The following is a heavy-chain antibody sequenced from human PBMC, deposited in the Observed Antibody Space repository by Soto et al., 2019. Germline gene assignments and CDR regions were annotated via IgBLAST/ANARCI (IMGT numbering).Heavy chain of an antibody. CDR1: GFTFSSYA. Sequence: GGSLRLSCAASGFTFSSYAMSWVRQAPGKGLEWVSAISGGGGSTYYADSVKGRFAISRDNSKNTLYLQMNSLRAEDTAVYYCAKVRLVYYFDYWGQGTLVTVYS. J-gene: IGHJ4*02. D-gene: IGHD6-19*01. V-gene: IGHV3-23*01. CDR2: ISGGGGST. CDR3: AKVRLVYYFDY.